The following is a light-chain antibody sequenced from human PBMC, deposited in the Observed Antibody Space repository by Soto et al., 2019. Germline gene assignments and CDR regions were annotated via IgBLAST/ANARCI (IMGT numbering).Light chain of an antibody. CDR1: QSVSSSF. CDR3: QRNNHSPPWYT. V-gene: IGKV3-20*01. J-gene: IGKJ2*01. CDR2: GGS. Sequence: EIVLTQSPGTLSLSPGERATLSCRASQSVSSSFLAWYQQKPGQAPRLLIYGGSSRATGIPDRFSGSGSGTDFTLTISRLEPEDFAVYFCQRNNHSPPWYTSGQGTKQQIK.